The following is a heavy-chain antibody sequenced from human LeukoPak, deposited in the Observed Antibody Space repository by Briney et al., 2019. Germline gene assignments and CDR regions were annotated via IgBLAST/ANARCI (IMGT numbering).Heavy chain of an antibody. J-gene: IGHJ4*02. V-gene: IGHV3-23*01. Sequence: QSGGSLRLSCAASGFTFNIYAMTWVRQDPGKGLEWVSAIGGSGDRTYYADSVKGRFTISRDNSKNTLYLQTNSLRAEDTAVYYCAKDRTQQPYGIFDYWGQGTLVTVSS. CDR1: GFTFNIYA. D-gene: IGHD6-13*01. CDR2: IGGSGDRT. CDR3: AKDRTQQPYGIFDY.